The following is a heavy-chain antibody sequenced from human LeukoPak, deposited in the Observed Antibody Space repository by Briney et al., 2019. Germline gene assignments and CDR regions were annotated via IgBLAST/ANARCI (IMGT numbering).Heavy chain of an antibody. CDR3: ARVRYYYDSSGFGVVDY. J-gene: IGHJ4*02. Sequence: GASVKVSCKASGYTFTSYGISWVRQAPGQGLEWMGWISAYNGNTNYAQKLQGRVTMTTDTSTSTAYMELRSLRSDDTAVYYCARVRYYYDSSGFGVVDYWGQGTLVTVSS. V-gene: IGHV1-18*01. CDR1: GYTFTSYG. D-gene: IGHD3-22*01. CDR2: ISAYNGNT.